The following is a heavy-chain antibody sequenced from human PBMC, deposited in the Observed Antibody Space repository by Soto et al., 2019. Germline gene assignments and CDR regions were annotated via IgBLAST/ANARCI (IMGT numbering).Heavy chain of an antibody. V-gene: IGHV3-23*01. J-gene: IGHJ3*02. CDR1: RFNFSSYD. CDR2: ISAGGGST. CDR3: AKATWTYGDAFDT. Sequence: PGGSLRLSCAASRFNFSSYDMSWVRQAPGKGLEWVSAISAGGGSTYYADSVKDRCTIYRDSSKNTLYLQMNSLKADATALYYCAKATWTYGDAFDTWGQGTMATV. D-gene: IGHD3-16*01.